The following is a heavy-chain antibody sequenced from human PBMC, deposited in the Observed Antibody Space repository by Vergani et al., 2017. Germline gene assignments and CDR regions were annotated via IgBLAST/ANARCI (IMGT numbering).Heavy chain of an antibody. V-gene: IGHV1-2*02. CDR1: GFTFSGYY. CDR2: VNPNSGGT. D-gene: IGHD3-9*01. J-gene: IGHJ4*02. Sequence: QVQLVQSGAEVKKPGASVKVSCKTSGFTFSGYYIHWVRQAPGQGLEWMGWVNPNSGGTNYAQKFQGRVTMTRDTSTSTVYMELSSLRSEDTAIYYCARGDYGILTGYRYWGQGTPVTVSA. CDR3: ARGDYGILTGYRY.